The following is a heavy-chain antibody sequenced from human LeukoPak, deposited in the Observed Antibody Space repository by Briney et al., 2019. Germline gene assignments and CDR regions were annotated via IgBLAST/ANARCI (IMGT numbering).Heavy chain of an antibody. V-gene: IGHV3-21*01. CDR1: GFTFSSYS. CDR2: ISSSSSYI. CDR3: ARGGYSYGPHWYFDL. J-gene: IGHJ2*01. D-gene: IGHD5-18*01. Sequence: GGSLRLSCAASGFTFSSYSMNWVRQAPGKGLEWVSSISSSSSYIYYADSVKGRFTISRDNAKNSPYLQMNSLRAEDTAVYYCARGGYSYGPHWYFDLWGRGTLVTVSS.